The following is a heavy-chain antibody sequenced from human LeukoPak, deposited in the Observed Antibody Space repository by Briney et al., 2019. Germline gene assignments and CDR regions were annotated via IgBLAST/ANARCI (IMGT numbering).Heavy chain of an antibody. Sequence: EASVKVSCKVSGHTLTELFMHWVRQAPGKGLEWMGGFDPEDGETIYAQKFQGRVTMTKDTSTHAGYMELSSLRSDDTAVYYCTLQRISFLNYSDPWGQGTLVTVSS. J-gene: IGHJ5*02. CDR1: GHTLTELF. CDR3: TLQRISFLNYSDP. V-gene: IGHV1-24*01. CDR2: FDPEDGET. D-gene: IGHD1-7*01.